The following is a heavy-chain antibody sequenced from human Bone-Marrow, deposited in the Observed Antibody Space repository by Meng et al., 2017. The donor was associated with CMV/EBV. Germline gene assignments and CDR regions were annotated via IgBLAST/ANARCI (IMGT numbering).Heavy chain of an antibody. CDR1: GYTFTSYG. CDR3: ARASSGWYSLGY. V-gene: IGHV1-18*01. CDR2: ISAYNGNT. J-gene: IGHJ4*02. D-gene: IGHD6-19*01. Sequence: ASVKVSCKASGYTFTSYGISWVRQAPGQGLEWMGWISAYNGNTNYAQKLQGRVTMTTDTSTSTAYMELRSLRSEDTAVYYCARASSGWYSLGYWGQGTLVTVSS.